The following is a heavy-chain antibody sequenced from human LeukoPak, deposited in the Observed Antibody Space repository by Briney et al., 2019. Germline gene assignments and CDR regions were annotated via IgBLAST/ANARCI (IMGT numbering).Heavy chain of an antibody. D-gene: IGHD3-22*01. CDR3: ARASTWVPGKDSSGYYCPYAFDL. J-gene: IGHJ3*01. V-gene: IGHV3-30-3*01. Sequence: PGGSLRLSCAASGLTFTSNVMHWVRQAPGKGLEWVAVISYDGSDKYYTDSVKGRFTISRDNSKNTLYLQMNSLRAEDTAVYYCARASTWVPGKDSSGYYCPYAFDLWGQGTMVTVSS. CDR1: GLTFTSNV. CDR2: ISYDGSDK.